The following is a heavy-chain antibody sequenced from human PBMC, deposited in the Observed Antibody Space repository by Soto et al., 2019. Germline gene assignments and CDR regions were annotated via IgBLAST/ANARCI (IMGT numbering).Heavy chain of an antibody. CDR3: ATAPRRHSWNPGLGY. V-gene: IGHV3-43*01. D-gene: IGHD1-20*01. CDR1: GFTFEEYT. CDR2: ISYDGGST. Sequence: GGSLRLSCAASGFTFEEYTMHWVRQTPGKGLEWVSLISYDGGSTHYLDSVKGRFTISRDNSKSSLYLQMNSLRTEDTASSYCATAPRRHSWNPGLGYWGQGTLVTVSS. J-gene: IGHJ4*02.